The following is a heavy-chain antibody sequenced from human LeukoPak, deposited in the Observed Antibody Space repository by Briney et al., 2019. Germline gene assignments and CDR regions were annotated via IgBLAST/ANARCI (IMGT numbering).Heavy chain of an antibody. J-gene: IGHJ3*02. V-gene: IGHV3-9*01. CDR1: GLTFAEYA. CDR2: ICWNSGSI. D-gene: IGHD3-22*01. CDR3: AKDFGYYDSSGSLGI. Sequence: PGGSLRLSCAASGLTFAEYATQSVWHAPEKGVERVSGICWNSGSIGYAASVKGGFTISRDNAKNTLSLQRNSLRAEHTALYYCAKDFGYYDSSGSLGIWGQGTMVTVSS.